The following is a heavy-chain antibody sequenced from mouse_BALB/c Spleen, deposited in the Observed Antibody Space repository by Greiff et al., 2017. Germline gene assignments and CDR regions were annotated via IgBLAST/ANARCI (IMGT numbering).Heavy chain of an antibody. CDR1: GFNIKDSY. CDR3: ARSATVIAAFDY. J-gene: IGHJ2*01. V-gene: IGHV14-3*02. D-gene: IGHD2-4*01. CDR2: IDPANGNT. Sequence: VQLQQSGAELVKPGASVKLSCTASGFNIKDSYMHWVKQRPEQGLEWIGRIDPANGNTKYDPKFQGKATITADTSSNTAYLQLSSLTSEDTAVYYCARSATVIAAFDYGGQGTTVTVAS.